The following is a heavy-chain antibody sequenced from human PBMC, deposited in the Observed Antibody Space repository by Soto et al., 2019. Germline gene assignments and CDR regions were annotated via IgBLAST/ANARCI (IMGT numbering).Heavy chain of an antibody. CDR1: GFTFSSYG. CDR3: AKGGPPTAMVPLDDD. CDR2: ISYDGSNK. Sequence: SLRLSCAASGFTFSSYGMHWVRQAPGKGLEWVAVISYDGSNKYYADSVKGRFTISRDNSKNTLYLQMNSLRAEDTAVYYCAKGGPPTAMVPLDDDWCQGTLVTGS. V-gene: IGHV3-30*18. D-gene: IGHD5-18*01. J-gene: IGHJ4*02.